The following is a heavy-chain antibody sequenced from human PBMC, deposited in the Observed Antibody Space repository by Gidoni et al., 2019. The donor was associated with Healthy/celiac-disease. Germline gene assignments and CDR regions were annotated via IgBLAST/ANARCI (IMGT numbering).Heavy chain of an antibody. CDR1: GGSFSGYY. D-gene: IGHD6-25*01. J-gene: IGHJ5*02. Sequence: QVQLQQWGAGLSKPSETLSLTCGVYGGSFSGYYWSWIRQPPGTGLDWIGEINPSGSTNYNPSLKRRVTISVDPSTNQFSLKLSSVTAAGTAVYCCARGPTCVRRRLWFDPWGQGTLVTVSS. CDR2: INPSGST. CDR3: ARGPTCVRRRLWFDP. V-gene: IGHV4-34*01.